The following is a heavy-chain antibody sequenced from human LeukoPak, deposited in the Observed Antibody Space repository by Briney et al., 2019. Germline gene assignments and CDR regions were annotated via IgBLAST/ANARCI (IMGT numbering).Heavy chain of an antibody. CDR2: ISSSSSYI. D-gene: IGHD6-13*01. V-gene: IGHV3-21*01. CDR3: ARDLGSSWYSLYYFDY. CDR1: GFTFSSYS. J-gene: IGHJ4*02. Sequence: GGSLRLSCAASGFTFSSYSMNWVRQAQGKGLEWVSSISSSSSYIYYADSVKGRFTISRDNAKNSLYLQMNSLRAEDTAVYYCARDLGSSWYSLYYFDYWGQGTLVTVSS.